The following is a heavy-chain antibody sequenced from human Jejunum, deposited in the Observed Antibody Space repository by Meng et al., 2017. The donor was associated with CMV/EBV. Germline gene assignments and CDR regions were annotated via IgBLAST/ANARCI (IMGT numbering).Heavy chain of an antibody. D-gene: IGHD1-1*01. V-gene: IGHV4-59*01. J-gene: IGHJ4*02. CDR3: ARGVGHATNNSLDS. CDR1: RGSITYNA. CDR2: VSYSGNT. Sequence: VSRGSITYNAWSWIRQSPRKGLEWIGSVSYSGNTNYNPSLRSRVRISMDTSENQFSLKVTSVSAGDTAMYFCARGVGHATNNSLDSWGQGTLVTVSS.